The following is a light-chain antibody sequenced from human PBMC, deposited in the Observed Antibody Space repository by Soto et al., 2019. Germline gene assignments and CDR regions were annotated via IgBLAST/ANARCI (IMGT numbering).Light chain of an antibody. CDR3: PSYDSRLNAYV. CDR2: GNS. V-gene: IGLV1-40*01. CDR1: SSNIGAGYD. J-gene: IGLJ1*01. Sequence: QSVLTQPPSVSGAPGQRVTIPCTGSSSNIGAGYDVHWYQQLPGTAPKLLIYGNSNRPSGVPDRFSGSKSGTSASLAITGLQAEDEADYYCPSYDSRLNAYVFGTGTKLTVL.